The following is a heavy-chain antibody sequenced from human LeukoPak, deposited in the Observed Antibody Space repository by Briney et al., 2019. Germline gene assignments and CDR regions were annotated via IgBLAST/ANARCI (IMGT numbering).Heavy chain of an antibody. D-gene: IGHD2-2*01. Sequence: GGSLRLSCAASGFTFSSYWMSWVRQAPGKGLEWVANIKQDGSEKYYVDSVKGRFTISRDNAKNSLYLQMNSLRAEDTAVYYCARSDIVVVPAAEWAFDIWGQGTMVTVSS. V-gene: IGHV3-7*01. J-gene: IGHJ3*02. CDR3: ARSDIVVVPAAEWAFDI. CDR2: IKQDGSEK. CDR1: GFTFSSYW.